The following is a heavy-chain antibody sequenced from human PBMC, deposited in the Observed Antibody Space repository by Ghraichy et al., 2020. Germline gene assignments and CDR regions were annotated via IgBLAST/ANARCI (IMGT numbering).Heavy chain of an antibody. CDR3: ARGGSGYYRDY. D-gene: IGHD3-22*01. Sequence: SETLSLTCTVSGYSISSGYYWGWIRQPPGKGLEWIGSIYHSGSTYYNPSLKSRVTISVDTSKNQFSLKLSSVTAADTAVYYCARGGSGYYRDYWGQGTLVTVSS. CDR2: IYHSGST. CDR1: GYSISSGYY. J-gene: IGHJ4*02. V-gene: IGHV4-38-2*02.